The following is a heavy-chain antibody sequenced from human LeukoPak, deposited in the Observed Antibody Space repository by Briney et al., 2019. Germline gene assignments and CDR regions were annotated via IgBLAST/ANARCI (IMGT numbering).Heavy chain of an antibody. V-gene: IGHV4-4*07. CDR3: ARASRGSFYYFDY. D-gene: IGHD3-22*01. J-gene: IGHJ4*02. CDR2: ISNSGST. CDR1: GGSIRVNY. Sequence: SETLSLTCSVSGGSIRVNYGSWIRQPAGKGLEWIGRISNSGSTNYNPSLKSRVTMSVDTAKNQFSLKLSSAAAADTAVYYCARASRGSFYYFDYWGQGTLVTVSS.